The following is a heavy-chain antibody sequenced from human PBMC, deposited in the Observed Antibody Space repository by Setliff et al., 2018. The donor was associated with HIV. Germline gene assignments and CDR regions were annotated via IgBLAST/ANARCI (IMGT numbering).Heavy chain of an antibody. D-gene: IGHD6-25*01. CDR1: GFTFSSYG. CDR2: IRYDGSNK. V-gene: IGHV3-30*02. Sequence: GGSLRLSCAASGFTFSSYGMHWVSQAPGKGLEWVAFIRYDGSNKYYADSVKGRVTISRDNFRNTGDLRMNNLRPEATAVYYCAKDGDYRSGDYDAFDIWGQGTMVTVSS. CDR3: AKDGDYRSGDYDAFDI. J-gene: IGHJ3*02.